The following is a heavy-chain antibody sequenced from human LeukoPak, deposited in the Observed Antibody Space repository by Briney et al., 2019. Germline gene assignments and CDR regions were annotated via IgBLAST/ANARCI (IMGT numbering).Heavy chain of an antibody. CDR1: GFIFSVSD. CDR3: ANLGSPSGN. D-gene: IGHD3-10*01. V-gene: IGHV3-66*01. CDR2: IYSDGST. J-gene: IGHJ4*02. Sequence: PGGSLRLSCAAPGFIFSVSDMVWARQAPGKGLEWVSIIYSDGSTYYADSVKGRFTISRDTPKNTLYLQMNSLRAEDTAVYYCANLGSPSGNWGQGTLVTVSS.